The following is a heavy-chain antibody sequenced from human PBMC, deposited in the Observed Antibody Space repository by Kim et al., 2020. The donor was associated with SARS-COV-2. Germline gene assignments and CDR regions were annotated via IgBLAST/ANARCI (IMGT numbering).Heavy chain of an antibody. V-gene: IGHV3-23*01. CDR1: GFTFSSYA. J-gene: IGHJ3*02. CDR3: AKDHGRGLRTDAFDI. Sequence: GGSLRLSCAASGFTFSSYAMSWVRQAPGKGLECVSAISGSGGSTYYADSVKGRFTISRDNSKNTLYLQMNSLRAEDTAVYYCAKDHGRGLRTDAFDIWGQGTMVTVSS. CDR2: ISGSGGST. D-gene: IGHD2-15*01.